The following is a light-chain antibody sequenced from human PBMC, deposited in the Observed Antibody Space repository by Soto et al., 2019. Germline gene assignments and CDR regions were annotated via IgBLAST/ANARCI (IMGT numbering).Light chain of an antibody. Sequence: QVKLSPSSLSASIGARLTITCRASQSISIYLNWYQQKPGKAPRLLIYAATSLQSGVPSRFSGGGSGADFTLTVSSLQPEDFATYYCKQSYSIPHTFCQGTKV. V-gene: IGKV1-39*01. J-gene: IGKJ1*01. CDR2: AAT. CDR1: QSISIY. CDR3: KQSYSIPHT.